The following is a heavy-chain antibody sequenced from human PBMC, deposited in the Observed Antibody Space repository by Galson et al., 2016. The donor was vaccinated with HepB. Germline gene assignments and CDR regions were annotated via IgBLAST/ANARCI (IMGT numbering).Heavy chain of an antibody. Sequence: SLRLSCAASGFTFSSYAMNWVRQAPGKGLEWVAVVSRDGTTTYYAHSMKGRFTISRDNSMNTVYLQMNNLRDDDTGVYYCAREVTSHFELDYWGQGALVTVSS. CDR2: VSRDGTTT. J-gene: IGHJ4*02. D-gene: IGHD2-2*01. V-gene: IGHV3-30-3*01. CDR1: GFTFSSYA. CDR3: AREVTSHFELDY.